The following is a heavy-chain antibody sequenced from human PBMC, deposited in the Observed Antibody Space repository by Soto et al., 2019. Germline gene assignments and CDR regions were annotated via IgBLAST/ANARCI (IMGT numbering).Heavy chain of an antibody. J-gene: IGHJ6*02. CDR1: GFTVSSNY. CDR2: IYSGGST. CDR3: ARETAGKAPYGMHX. Sequence: GGSLRLSFAASGFTVSSNYMSWVRQAPGKGLEWVSFIYSGGSTYYADSVKGLFTISRDNSKNTLYLQMNSLRAEDTAVYYCARETAGKAPYGMHXWGQGTTVTVS. D-gene: IGHD2-21*02. V-gene: IGHV3-53*01.